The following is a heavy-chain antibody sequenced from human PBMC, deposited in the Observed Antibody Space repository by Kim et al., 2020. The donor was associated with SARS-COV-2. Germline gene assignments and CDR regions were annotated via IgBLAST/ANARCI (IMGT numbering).Heavy chain of an antibody. D-gene: IGHD3-10*01. CDR2: ISAYNGNT. J-gene: IGHJ6*02. CDR1: GYTFTSYG. Sequence: ASVKVSCKASGYTFTSYGISWVRQAPGQGLEWMGWISAYNGNTNYAQKLQGRVTMTTDTSTSTAYMELRSLRSDDTAVYYCARDQGITMVRGVIIYYYGMDVWGQGTTVTVSS. V-gene: IGHV1-18*04. CDR3: ARDQGITMVRGVIIYYYGMDV.